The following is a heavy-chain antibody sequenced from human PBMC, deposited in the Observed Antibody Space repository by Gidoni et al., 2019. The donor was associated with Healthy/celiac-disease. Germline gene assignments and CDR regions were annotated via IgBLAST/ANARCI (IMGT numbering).Heavy chain of an antibody. CDR2: ISDDGSNK. J-gene: IGHJ4*02. CDR3: AKDRPDYIWGSYRLHYYFDY. Sequence: QVQLVESGGGVVQPGRSLRLSCAASGFTFSSYGMHWVRQAPGKGLEWVAVISDDGSNKYYADSVKGRFTISRDNSKNTLYLQMNSLRAEDTAVYYCAKDRPDYIWGSYRLHYYFDYWGQGTLVTVSS. CDR1: GFTFSSYG. V-gene: IGHV3-30*18. D-gene: IGHD3-16*02.